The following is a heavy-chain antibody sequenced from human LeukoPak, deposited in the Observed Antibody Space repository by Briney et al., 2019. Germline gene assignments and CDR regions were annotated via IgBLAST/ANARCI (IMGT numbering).Heavy chain of an antibody. CDR1: GFTLSIYG. CDR3: ARGFYTYDQ. V-gene: IGHV3-30*02. D-gene: IGHD5-24*01. Sequence: GGSLRLSCATSGFTLSIYGMHWVRQAPGKGLEWVAFIRYDGTSQYYADSVKGRFTISRDNSKNTLYLQMNSLRAEDTAVYYCARGFYTYDQWGQGTLVTVSS. CDR2: IRYDGTSQ. J-gene: IGHJ5*02.